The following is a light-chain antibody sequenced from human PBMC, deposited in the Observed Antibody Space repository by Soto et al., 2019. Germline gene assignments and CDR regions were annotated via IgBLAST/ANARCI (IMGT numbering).Light chain of an antibody. CDR3: SSYTSSTTWV. J-gene: IGLJ2*01. V-gene: IGLV2-18*02. Sequence: QSVLTQPPSVSGSPGQSVTISCTGTSSDVGSYNRVSWYQQPPGTAPKLMIYEVSNRPSGVPDRFSGSKSGNTASLTISGLHAEDEADYYCSSYTSSTTWVFGGGTKLTVL. CDR2: EVS. CDR1: SSDVGSYNR.